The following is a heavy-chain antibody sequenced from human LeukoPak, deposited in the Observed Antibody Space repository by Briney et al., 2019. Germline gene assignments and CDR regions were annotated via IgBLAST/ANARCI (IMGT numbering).Heavy chain of an antibody. Sequence: PSETLSLACAVSGGSISSGGYSWSWIRQPPGKGLEWIGYIYHSGSTYYNPSLKSRVTISVDRSKNQFSLKLSSVTAADTAVYYCARAVGSSGPYNWFDPWGQGTLVTVSS. J-gene: IGHJ5*02. CDR2: IYHSGST. V-gene: IGHV4-30-2*01. CDR3: ARAVGSSGPYNWFDP. CDR1: GGSISSGGYS. D-gene: IGHD3-22*01.